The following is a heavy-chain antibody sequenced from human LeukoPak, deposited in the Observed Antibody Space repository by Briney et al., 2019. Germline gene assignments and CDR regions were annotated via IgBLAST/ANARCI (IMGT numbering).Heavy chain of an antibody. CDR3: ARWEGGSYYDFDY. Sequence: PSETLSLTCAVYGGSFSVSYGGGSPHPPGKGRNGIGEINHSGSTNYNPSLKSRVTISVDTSKNQFSLKLSSVTAADTAVYYCARWEGGSYYDFDYWGQGTLVTVSS. D-gene: IGHD1-26*01. J-gene: IGHJ4*02. CDR2: INHSGST. V-gene: IGHV4-34*01. CDR1: GGSFSVSY.